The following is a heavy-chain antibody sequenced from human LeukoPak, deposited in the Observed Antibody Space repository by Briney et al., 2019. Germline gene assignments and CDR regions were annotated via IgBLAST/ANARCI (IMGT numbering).Heavy chain of an antibody. D-gene: IGHD2-8*01. CDR3: ARAYCTNGVCSAYYFDY. Sequence: SETLSLTCTVSGGSISSHYWSWIRQPAGKGLEWIGRIYTSGSTNYNPSLKSRVTMSVDTSKNQFSLKLSSVTAADTAVYYCARAYCTNGVCSAYYFDYWGQGTLVTVSS. J-gene: IGHJ4*02. CDR1: GGSISSHY. V-gene: IGHV4-4*07. CDR2: IYTSGST.